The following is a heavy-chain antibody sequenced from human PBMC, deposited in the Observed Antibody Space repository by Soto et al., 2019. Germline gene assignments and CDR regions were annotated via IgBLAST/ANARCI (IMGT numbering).Heavy chain of an antibody. V-gene: IGHV3-23*01. CDR3: AKGSIYYYYYGVDV. CDR2: IIDSGGST. J-gene: IGHJ6*02. D-gene: IGHD2-21*01. CDR1: GFPFSSCA. Sequence: GGSLRLSCAASGFPFSSCAMGGVRPAPGKGLEWVSDIIDSGGSTYYADSVKGRFTISRDNSKSTLYLQMNSLRAEDTALYYCAKGSIYYYYYGVDVWGQGTTVTVSS.